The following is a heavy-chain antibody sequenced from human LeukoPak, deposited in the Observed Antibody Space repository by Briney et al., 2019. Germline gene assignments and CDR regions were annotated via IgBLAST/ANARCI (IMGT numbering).Heavy chain of an antibody. J-gene: IGHJ4*02. CDR2: ISAYNGNT. CDR3: ARDSEDY. V-gene: IGHV1-18*01. Sequence: ASVKVSCKASGYTFTSYGISWVRQAPGQGLEWMGWISAYNGNTNYAQKFQGRVTMTRDTSISTAYMELSRLRSDDTAVYYCARDSEDYWGQGTLVTVSS. CDR1: GYTFTSYG.